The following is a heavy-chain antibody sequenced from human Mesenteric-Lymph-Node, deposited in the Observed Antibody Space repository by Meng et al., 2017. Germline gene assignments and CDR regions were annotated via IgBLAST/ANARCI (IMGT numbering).Heavy chain of an antibody. V-gene: IGHV4-34*01. J-gene: IGHJ4*02. D-gene: IGHD3-10*01. CDR2: INHSGNT. Sequence: QGQLKQSGAGLLKPSETLAFTSVVYGGSFSGYSWSWIRQTPGKGLEWIGEINHSGNTNYNPSLKSRVTISVDTSKKQFSLKLSSVTAADTAVYYCARRRGGSGRDCWGQGTLVTVSS. CDR3: ARRRGGSGRDC. CDR1: GGSFSGYS.